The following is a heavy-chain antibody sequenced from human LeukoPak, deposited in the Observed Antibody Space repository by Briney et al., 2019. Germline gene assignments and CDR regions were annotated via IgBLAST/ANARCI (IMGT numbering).Heavy chain of an antibody. CDR1: GGSISSYY. J-gene: IGHJ2*01. Sequence: SETLSLTCTVSGGSISSYYWSWIRQPAGKGLEWIGNFYYSGSTYYNPSLKSRVTISVDTSKNQFSLKLSSVTAADTAVYYCARVGGGPRHFDLWGRGTLVTVSS. CDR3: ARVGGGPRHFDL. V-gene: IGHV4-59*12. CDR2: FYYSGST. D-gene: IGHD4-23*01.